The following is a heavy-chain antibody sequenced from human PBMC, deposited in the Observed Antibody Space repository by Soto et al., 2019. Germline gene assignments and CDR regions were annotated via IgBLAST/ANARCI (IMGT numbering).Heavy chain of an antibody. CDR1: GFTFSSYG. V-gene: IGHV3-30*18. CDR2: ISYDGSNK. J-gene: IGHJ4*02. Sequence: VQLVESGGGVVQPGRSLRLSCAASGFTFSSYGMHWVRQAPGKGLEWVAVISYDGSNKYYADSVKGRFTISRDNSKNTLYLQMNSLRAEDTAVYYCAKDEEGAVAGIISAIDYWGQGTLVTVSS. CDR3: AKDEEGAVAGIISAIDY. D-gene: IGHD6-19*01.